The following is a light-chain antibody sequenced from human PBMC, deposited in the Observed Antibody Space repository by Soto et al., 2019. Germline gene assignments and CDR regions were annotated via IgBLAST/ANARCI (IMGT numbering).Light chain of an antibody. Sequence: QSVLTQPASVSGAPGQRVTISCTGSSSNIGAGYDVHWYRQFPGTAPKLLIYSDTNRPSGVPDRFSGSKSGTSASLAIAGLQAEDEADYYCQSYDSTPSGSVVFGGGTKLTVL. CDR1: SSNIGAGYD. CDR2: SDT. J-gene: IGLJ2*01. V-gene: IGLV1-40*01. CDR3: QSYDSTPSGSVV.